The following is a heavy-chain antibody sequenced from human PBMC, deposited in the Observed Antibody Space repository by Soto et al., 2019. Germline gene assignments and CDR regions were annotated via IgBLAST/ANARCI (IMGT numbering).Heavy chain of an antibody. CDR2: VSHDGRNT. J-gene: IGHJ4*02. CDR3: AKGGRRWLVTSDFNY. CDR1: GFTFSDYA. V-gene: IGHV3-30*18. Sequence: VQLVESWGGVVQPGRSLRLSCAASGFTFSDYAMHWVRQAPGKGLEWVAVVSHDGRNTHYADYVKGRFTISIDSSKNTVSLTMTSLRAEDTAVYYCAKGGRRWLVTSDFNYWGQGALVTVSS. D-gene: IGHD6-19*01.